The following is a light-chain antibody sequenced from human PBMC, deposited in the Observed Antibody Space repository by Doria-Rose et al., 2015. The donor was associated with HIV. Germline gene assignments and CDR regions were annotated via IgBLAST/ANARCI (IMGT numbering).Light chain of an antibody. V-gene: IGKV3-11*01. CDR1: QSVSSN. J-gene: IGKJ3*01. Sequence: VLTQSPATLSLSPGERATLSCRASQSVSSNSAWYQQKPGQAPRLLIYDASNRATGIPARFSGSGSGTDFTLTISSLEPEDFAVYFCQQRSNWPPIFTFGPGTKVDI. CDR2: DAS. CDR3: QQRSNWPPIFT.